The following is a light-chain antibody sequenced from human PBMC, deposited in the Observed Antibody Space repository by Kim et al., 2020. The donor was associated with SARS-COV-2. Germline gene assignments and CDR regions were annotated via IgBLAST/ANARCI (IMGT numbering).Light chain of an antibody. CDR2: DAS. CDR3: QQYDNLPPTWT. Sequence: VGDRGTITCQASQDISNYYNWYQQKPGTAPKLMIYDASNLETGVASRFSGSGSGTDFNFTISSLQPEDIATYYCQQYDNLPPTWTFGQGTKVDIK. V-gene: IGKV1-33*01. CDR1: QDISNY. J-gene: IGKJ1*01.